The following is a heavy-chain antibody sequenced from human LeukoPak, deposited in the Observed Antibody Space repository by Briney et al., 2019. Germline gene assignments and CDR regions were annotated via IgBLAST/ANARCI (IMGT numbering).Heavy chain of an antibody. D-gene: IGHD3-10*02. CDR2: IGGGGGST. Sequence: GGSLRLSCAASGFTFSSYAMSWVRQAPGKGLEWVSAIGGGGGSTDYADSVKGRFTISRDNSKNTLYLQMNSLRAEDTAVYYCAKDVRGYGRPFDYWGQGTLVTVSS. CDR1: GFTFSSYA. V-gene: IGHV3-23*01. CDR3: AKDVRGYGRPFDY. J-gene: IGHJ4*02.